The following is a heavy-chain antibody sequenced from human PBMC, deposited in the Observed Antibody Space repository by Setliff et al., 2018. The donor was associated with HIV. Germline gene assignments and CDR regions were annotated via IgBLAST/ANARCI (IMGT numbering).Heavy chain of an antibody. Sequence: ASVKVSCKASGYTFTSYAMHWVRQAPGQRLEWMGWINAGNGNTKYSQKLQGRVTITRDTSASTAYMELSSLRSEDTAVYYCARGHDYGDSYFDYWGQGTLVTVSS. V-gene: IGHV1-3*01. D-gene: IGHD4-17*01. CDR2: INAGNGNT. J-gene: IGHJ4*02. CDR3: ARGHDYGDSYFDY. CDR1: GYTFTSYA.